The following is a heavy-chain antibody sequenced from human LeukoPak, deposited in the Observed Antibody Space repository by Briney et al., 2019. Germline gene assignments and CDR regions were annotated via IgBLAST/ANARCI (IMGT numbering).Heavy chain of an antibody. CDR1: GGSFSGYY. CDR3: ASYKSRSWYPHFDY. CDR2: INHSGST. V-gene: IGHV4-34*01. Sequence: SETLSLTCAVYGGSFSGYYWSWIRQPPGKGLEWIGEINHSGSTNYNPSLKSRVTISVDTSKNQFSLKLSSVTAADTAVYYCASYKSRSWYPHFDYWGQGTLVTVSS. J-gene: IGHJ4*02. D-gene: IGHD6-13*01.